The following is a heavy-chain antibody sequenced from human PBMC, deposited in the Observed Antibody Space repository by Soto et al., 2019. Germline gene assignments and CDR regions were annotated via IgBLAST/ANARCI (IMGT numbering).Heavy chain of an antibody. J-gene: IGHJ4*02. V-gene: IGHV1-69*05. CDR2: IIPIFGTA. CDR1: GGTFSSYA. D-gene: IGHD4-17*01. CDR3: AREKYGDYPFDY. Sequence: QVQLVQSGAEVKKPGSSVKVSCKASGGTFSSYAISWVRRAPGQGLEWMGGIIPIFGTANYAQKFQGRVTITTDESTSTAYMELSSLRSEDTAVHYCAREKYGDYPFDYWGQGTLVTVSS.